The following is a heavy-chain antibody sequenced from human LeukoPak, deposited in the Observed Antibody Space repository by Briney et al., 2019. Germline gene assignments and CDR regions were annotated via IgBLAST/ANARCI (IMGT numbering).Heavy chain of an antibody. Sequence: GGSLRLSCAASAFSFDDYAMHWVRQVPGKGLEWVSGISWNSGSRGYADSVKGRFTIPRDNAKNSLYLQMNSLRAEDTALYYCVKDRSSGWYGAFDIWGQGTLVTVSS. CDR3: VKDRSSGWYGAFDI. V-gene: IGHV3-9*01. CDR2: ISWNSGSR. J-gene: IGHJ3*02. CDR1: AFSFDDYA. D-gene: IGHD6-19*01.